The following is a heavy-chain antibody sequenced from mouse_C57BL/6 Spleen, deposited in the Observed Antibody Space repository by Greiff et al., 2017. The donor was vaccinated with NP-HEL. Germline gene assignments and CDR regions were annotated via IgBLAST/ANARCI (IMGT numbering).Heavy chain of an antibody. CDR3: ARLVATDWYFDV. CDR1: GYAFTNYL. D-gene: IGHD1-1*01. Sequence: QVHVKQSGAELVRPGTSVKVSCKASGYAFTNYLIEWVKQRPGQGLEWIGVINPGSGGTNYNEKFKGKATLTADKSSSTAYMQLSSLTSEDSAVYFCARLVATDWYFDVWGTGTTVTVSS. V-gene: IGHV1-54*01. J-gene: IGHJ1*03. CDR2: INPGSGGT.